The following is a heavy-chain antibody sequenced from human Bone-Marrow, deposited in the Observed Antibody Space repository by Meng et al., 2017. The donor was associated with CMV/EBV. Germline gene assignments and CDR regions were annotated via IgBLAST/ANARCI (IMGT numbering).Heavy chain of an antibody. CDR2: INSDGSST. CDR3: AREKNTSSRDDYYYYGMDV. D-gene: IGHD6-6*01. J-gene: IGHJ6*02. CDR1: GFTFSSYW. Sequence: GESLKISCAASGFTFSSYWMHWVRQAPGKGLVWVSRINSDGSSTSYADSVKGRFTISRDNAKNTLYLQMNSLRAEDSAVYYCAREKNTSSRDDYYYYGMDVWGQGTTVTVSS. V-gene: IGHV3-74*01.